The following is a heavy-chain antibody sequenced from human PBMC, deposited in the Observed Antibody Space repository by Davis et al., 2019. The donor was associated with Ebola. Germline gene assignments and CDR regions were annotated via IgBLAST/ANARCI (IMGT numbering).Heavy chain of an antibody. CDR3: ARARRWVATDLGY. CDR1: GGSFSGYY. D-gene: IGHD5-12*01. Sequence: SETLSLTCAVYGGSFSGYYWSWIRQPPGKGLEWIGEINHSGSTNYNPSLKSRVTISVDTSKNQFSLKLSSVTAADTAVYYCARARRWVATDLGYWGQGTLVTVSS. J-gene: IGHJ4*02. V-gene: IGHV4-34*01. CDR2: INHSGST.